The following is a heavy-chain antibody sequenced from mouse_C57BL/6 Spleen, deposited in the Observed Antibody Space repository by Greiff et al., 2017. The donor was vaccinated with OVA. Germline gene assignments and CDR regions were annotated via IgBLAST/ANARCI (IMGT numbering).Heavy chain of an antibody. V-gene: IGHV1-4*01. Sequence: VQLQQSGAELARPGASVKMSCKASGYTFTSYTMHWVKQRPGQGLEWIGYINPSSGYTKYNQKFKDKATLTADKSSSTAYMQLSSLTSEDSAVYYCAREEDYGYNWFDYWGQGTLVTVSA. D-gene: IGHD2-2*01. J-gene: IGHJ3*01. CDR3: AREEDYGYNWFDY. CDR1: GYTFTSYT. CDR2: INPSSGYT.